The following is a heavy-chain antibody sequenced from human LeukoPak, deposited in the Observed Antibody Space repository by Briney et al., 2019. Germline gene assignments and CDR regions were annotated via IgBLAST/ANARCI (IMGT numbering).Heavy chain of an antibody. CDR3: ARDGAAAGPHDAFDI. V-gene: IGHV3-21*01. Sequence: GGSLRLSCAASGFTFSSYSMNWVRKAPGKGLEWVSSISSSSSYIYYADSVKGRFTISRDNAKNSLYLQMNSLRAEDTAVYYCARDGAAAGPHDAFDIWGQGTMVTVSS. CDR2: ISSSSSYI. J-gene: IGHJ3*02. D-gene: IGHD6-13*01. CDR1: GFTFSSYS.